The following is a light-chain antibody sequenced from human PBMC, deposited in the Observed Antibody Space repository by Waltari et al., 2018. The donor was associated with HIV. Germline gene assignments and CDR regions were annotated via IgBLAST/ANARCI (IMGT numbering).Light chain of an antibody. Sequence: QSVLTQPPSVSGAPGQRVTISCTGSSSNIGAGYDVHWSQQLPGTAPTLLIYGTNNRPSGVPDRFSGSKSGTSASLAITGLQAEEEAEYYCQSYDSSLSGWVVFGGGTKVTVL. CDR2: GTN. CDR1: SSNIGAGYD. V-gene: IGLV1-40*01. J-gene: IGLJ2*01. CDR3: QSYDSSLSGWVV.